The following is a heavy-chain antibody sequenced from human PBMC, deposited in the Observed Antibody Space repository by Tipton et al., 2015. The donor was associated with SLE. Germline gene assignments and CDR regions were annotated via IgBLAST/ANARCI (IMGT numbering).Heavy chain of an antibody. CDR1: GGSISSHY. CDR3: ARSAGYGSNWAHFDY. V-gene: IGHV4-59*11. CDR2: IYYSGST. Sequence: TLSLTCTVSGGSISSHYWSWIRQPPGKGLEWIGCIYYSGSTNYNPSLKSRVTISVDTSKNPFSLKLSSVTAADTAVYYWARSAGYGSNWAHFDYWGQGTLVTVSS. D-gene: IGHD6-13*01. J-gene: IGHJ4*02.